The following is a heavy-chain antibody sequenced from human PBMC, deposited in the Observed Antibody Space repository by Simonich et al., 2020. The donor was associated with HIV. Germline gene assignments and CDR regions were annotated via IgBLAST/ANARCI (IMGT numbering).Heavy chain of an antibody. D-gene: IGHD2-2*01. CDR2: INPSGST. CDR1: GWSFSGYY. CDR3: ARGVYQRLYYFDY. V-gene: IGHV4-34*01. J-gene: IGHJ4*02. Sequence: QVQLQQWGAGLLKPSATLSLTCAVYGWSFSGYYWSWILQPPGKGLEWIGKINPSGSTNYTPSLKSRVTISVDTSKNQVSLKLSSVTAADTAVYYCARGVYQRLYYFDYWGQGTLVTVSS.